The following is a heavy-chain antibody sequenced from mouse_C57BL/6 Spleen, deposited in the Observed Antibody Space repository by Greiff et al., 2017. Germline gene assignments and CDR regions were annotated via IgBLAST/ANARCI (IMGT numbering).Heavy chain of an antibody. CDR1: GYTFTDYN. CDR2: INPNNGGT. CDR3: ARVEGYYFDY. J-gene: IGHJ2*01. Sequence: EVQLVESGPELVKPGASVKMSCKASGYTFTDYNMHWVKQSHGKSLEWIGYINPNNGGTSYNQKFKGKATLTVNKSSSTAYMELRSLTSEDSAVYYCARVEGYYFDYWGQGTTLTVSS. V-gene: IGHV1-22*01.